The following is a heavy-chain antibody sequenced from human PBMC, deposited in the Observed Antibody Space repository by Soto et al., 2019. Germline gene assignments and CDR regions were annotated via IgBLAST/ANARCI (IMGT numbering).Heavy chain of an antibody. J-gene: IGHJ6*02. CDR3: ARELPTAIRGGHYYSYGMDI. CDR1: GFTFSSYA. Sequence: EVQLLESGGGLVQPGGSLRLSCAASGFTFSSYAMSWVRQAPGKGLVWVSRLHSDGSTTTYADSVKGRFTISRDNAKNTLYLQMSSLRAEDTAVYYCARELPTAIRGGHYYSYGMDIWGQGTTVTVSS. CDR2: LHSDGSTT. D-gene: IGHD2-2*02. V-gene: IGHV3-74*03.